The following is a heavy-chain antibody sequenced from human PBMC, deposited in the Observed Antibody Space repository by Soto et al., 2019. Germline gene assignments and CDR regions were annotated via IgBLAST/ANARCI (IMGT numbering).Heavy chain of an antibody. D-gene: IGHD2-2*01. CDR3: TRSAYMDV. CDR1: GFTFSTYI. J-gene: IGHJ6*03. Sequence: SLRLSCAAYGFTFSTYILNWVRQAPGKGLEWVSYISSGSSTIYYADSVKGRFTISRDNAKNSLYLQMDSLRAEDTAVYYATRSAYMDVWGTGTTVTVSS. V-gene: IGHV3-48*01. CDR2: ISSGSSTI.